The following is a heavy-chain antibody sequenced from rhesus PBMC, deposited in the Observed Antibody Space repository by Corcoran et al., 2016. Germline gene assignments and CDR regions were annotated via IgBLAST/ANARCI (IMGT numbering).Heavy chain of an antibody. D-gene: IGHD4-29*01. J-gene: IGHJ4*01. CDR2: ISGSSGST. CDR1: GYSISRCSY. CDR3: ARQYSTAVSN. Sequence: QVQLQESGPGLVKPSETLSLTCAVSGYSISRCSYWGWIRKPPGKGLEYIGYISGSSGSTYYNPSLESRVTISKDTSKNQFSLKVSSVTAADTAVYYCARQYSTAVSNWGQGVLVTVSS. V-gene: IGHV4-99*01.